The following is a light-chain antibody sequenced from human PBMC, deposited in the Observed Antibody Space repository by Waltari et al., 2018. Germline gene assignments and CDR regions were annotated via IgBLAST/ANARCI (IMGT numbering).Light chain of an antibody. J-gene: IGLJ3*02. Sequence: QSALTQPASVSGSPGQSITISCTGTSIDVGGYNYVSWYQQHPGKVPKLLIFDVSHRPPGLSNRSSGAKSGNAASLTISGLQAEDESDYYCCSFTSRSTWVFGGGTKLTVL. V-gene: IGLV2-14*01. CDR2: DVS. CDR3: CSFTSRSTWV. CDR1: SIDVGGYNY.